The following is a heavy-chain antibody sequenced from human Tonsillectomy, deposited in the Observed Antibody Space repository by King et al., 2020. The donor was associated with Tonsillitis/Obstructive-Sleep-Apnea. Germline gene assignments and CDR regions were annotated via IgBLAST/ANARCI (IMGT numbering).Heavy chain of an antibody. CDR2: ISYDGSKK. D-gene: IGHD3-22*01. CDR3: ARDSQKWYYYDTRDYYYYGMDV. J-gene: IGHJ6*02. CDR1: GFTFSSYA. Sequence: QVQLVESGGGVVQPGRSLRLSCAASGFTFSSYAMHWVRQAPGKGLEWVAVISYDGSKKYYADSVKGRFTISRDNSKNTLYLQMNSLRAEDTAVYYCARDSQKWYYYDTRDYYYYGMDVWGQGTTVTVSS. V-gene: IGHV3-30*04.